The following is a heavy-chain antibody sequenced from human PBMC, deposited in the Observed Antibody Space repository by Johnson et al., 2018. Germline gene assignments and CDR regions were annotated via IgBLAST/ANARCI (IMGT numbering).Heavy chain of an antibody. CDR3: AKEKDRLIDS. CDR1: GFAFNEYT. Sequence: VQLVESGGAVVQPGGSLRLSCAASGFAFNEYTMHWFRQFPGQGLEWVSLVTWDGGSTFYAASVEGRFTISRNNRKNSLYLQMSSLGTEDTAFYYCAKEKDRLIDSWGHGTQVTVSS. J-gene: IGHJ5*01. V-gene: IGHV3-43*01. CDR2: VTWDGGST.